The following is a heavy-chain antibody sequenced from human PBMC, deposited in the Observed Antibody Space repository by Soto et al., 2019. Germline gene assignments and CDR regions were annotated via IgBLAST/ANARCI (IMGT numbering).Heavy chain of an antibody. CDR1: GYTFTSYG. Sequence: ASVKVSCKASGYTFTSYGISWVRQAPGQGLEWMGWISAYNGNTNYAQKLQGRVTMTTDTSTSTAYMELRSLRSDDTAVYYCARDWGIAVAGPVGRASSDYWGQGTLVTVSS. CDR3: ARDWGIAVAGPVGRASSDY. V-gene: IGHV1-18*01. CDR2: ISAYNGNT. J-gene: IGHJ4*02. D-gene: IGHD6-19*01.